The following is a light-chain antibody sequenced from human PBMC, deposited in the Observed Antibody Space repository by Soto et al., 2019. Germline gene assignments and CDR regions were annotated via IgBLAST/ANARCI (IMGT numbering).Light chain of an antibody. CDR3: LQYGSSMYT. CDR1: QTVSSRN. Sequence: IVLTQSPDTLSLSPGERATLSCRASQTVSSRNLAWYQQKPGQAPRLLIYGASSRATGIPDRFSGSVSGTDFTLTISRLEPEDFGVYYCLQYGSSMYTFGQGTRLEI. V-gene: IGKV3-20*01. J-gene: IGKJ2*01. CDR2: GAS.